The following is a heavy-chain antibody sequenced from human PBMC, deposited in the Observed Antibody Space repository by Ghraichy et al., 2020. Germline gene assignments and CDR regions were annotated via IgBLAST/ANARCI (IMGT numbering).Heavy chain of an antibody. CDR2: ISYAGSA. CDR1: GGSISSSGYY. CDR3: ARYQDRTMFDY. V-gene: IGHV4-39*01. Sequence: SETLSLTCTVSGGSISSSGYYWGWIRQPPGKGLEWIGSISYAGSASYNPSLKSRVTISIDTSTNQFSLRLSSVTAADTAVYHCARYQDRTMFDYWGQGTLVAVSS. J-gene: IGHJ4*02. D-gene: IGHD2-2*01.